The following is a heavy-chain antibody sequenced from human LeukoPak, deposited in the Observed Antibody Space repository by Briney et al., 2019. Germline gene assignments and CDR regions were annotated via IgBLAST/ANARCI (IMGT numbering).Heavy chain of an antibody. CDR2: FYYSWST. Sequence: SETLSLTCTVSSGSISRYDWSGIRQPPGKGLVGIGYFYYSWSTSYNPSLASRITISVDTSKNQRSLKLSSVTAADTEVYYCARDRSGWILPFDIWGQGTMVTVSS. CDR1: SGSISRYD. J-gene: IGHJ3*02. D-gene: IGHD6-19*01. CDR3: ARDRSGWILPFDI. V-gene: IGHV4-59*12.